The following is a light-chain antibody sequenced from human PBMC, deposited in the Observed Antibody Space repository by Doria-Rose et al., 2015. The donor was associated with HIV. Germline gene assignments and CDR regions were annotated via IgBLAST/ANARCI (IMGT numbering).Light chain of an antibody. J-gene: IGKJ3*01. V-gene: IGKV4-1*01. CDR3: QQYYDTPS. CDR1: QSLLYTSKNY. CDR2: WAS. Sequence: EIVMTQSPESLGMSLGERATLNCKSNQSLLYTSKNYLAWYQQKPGQPPKLLIYWASTRQSGVPDRFSGSGSGTDFTLTISSLEAEDVAVYYCQQYYDTPSFGPGTTVDIK.